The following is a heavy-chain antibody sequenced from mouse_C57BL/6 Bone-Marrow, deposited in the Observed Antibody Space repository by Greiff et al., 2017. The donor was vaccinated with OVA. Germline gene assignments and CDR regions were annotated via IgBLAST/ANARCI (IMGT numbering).Heavy chain of an antibody. D-gene: IGHD2-5*01. CDR3: ARFYYSNPWFAY. Sequence: QVQLQQSGAELARPGASVKLSCKASGYTFTSYGISWVKQRTGQGLEWIGEIYPRSGNTYYNEKFKGKATLTADKSSSTAYMHLSSLRSEDSAVYDCARFYYSNPWFAYWGQGTLVTVSA. CDR1: GYTFTSYG. CDR2: IYPRSGNT. V-gene: IGHV1-81*01. J-gene: IGHJ3*01.